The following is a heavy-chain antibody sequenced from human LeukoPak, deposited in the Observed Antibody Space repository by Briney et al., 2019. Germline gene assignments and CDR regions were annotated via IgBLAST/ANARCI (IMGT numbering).Heavy chain of an antibody. V-gene: IGHV4-30-4*08. CDR2: IYYSGST. D-gene: IGHD3-10*01. J-gene: IGHJ3*02. CDR1: GGSISSGDYY. CDR3: ARDSLGGYYGSGSYYENAFDI. Sequence: SETLSLTCTVSGGSISSGDYYWSWIRQPPGKGLEWIGYIYYSGSTYYNPSLKSRVTISVDTSKNQFSLKLSSVTAADTAVYYCARDSLGGYYGSGSYYENAFDIWGQGTMVTVSS.